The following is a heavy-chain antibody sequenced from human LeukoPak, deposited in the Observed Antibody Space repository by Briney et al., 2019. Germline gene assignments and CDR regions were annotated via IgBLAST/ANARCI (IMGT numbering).Heavy chain of an antibody. J-gene: IGHJ4*02. CDR1: GYTFSDYY. CDR3: ARHPNLDY. CDR2: INPNSGST. Sequence: GASVKVSCKASGYTFSDYYIHWVRQAPGQGLEWMGWINPNSGSTSYAQKFQDRVTLTGDTSISTVYMELSRLRSDDTAVYYCARHPNLDYWGQGTLVIASS. V-gene: IGHV1-2*02.